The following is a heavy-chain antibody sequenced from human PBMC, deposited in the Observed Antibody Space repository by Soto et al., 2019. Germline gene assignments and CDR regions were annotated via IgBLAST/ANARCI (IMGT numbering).Heavy chain of an antibody. CDR2: ISFDGRDI. D-gene: IGHD3-10*01. V-gene: IGHV3-30*18. J-gene: IGHJ4*02. CDR3: AKESLDYFDSGRFYAPAFDH. Sequence: QVQLVESGGGVVHPGTSLRLSCVTSGFTFSSFAMDWVRQAPGKGLEWVAAISFDGRDISYRESVKGRFTISRDKFKNTVYLQMNSLRPEDTAVYYCAKESLDYFDSGRFYAPAFDHGGQGTLVTVSS. CDR1: GFTFSSFA.